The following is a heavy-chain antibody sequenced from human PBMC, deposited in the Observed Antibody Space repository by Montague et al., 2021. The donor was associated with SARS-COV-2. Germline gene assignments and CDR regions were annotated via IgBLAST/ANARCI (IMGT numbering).Heavy chain of an antibody. V-gene: IGHV4-61*09. CDR1: GASISSANDY. Sequence: TLSLTCSVSGASISSANDYWTWIRQSAGKGLEWIGHISTSGSSSYNPSLKSRVTIILDTSKQQFSLELTSVTAADTAVYYCARDRRGMAMAGRAYYYCYMDVWGKGTTVTVSS. CDR2: ISTSGSS. CDR3: ARDRRGMAMAGRAYYYCYMDV. D-gene: IGHD6-19*01. J-gene: IGHJ6*03.